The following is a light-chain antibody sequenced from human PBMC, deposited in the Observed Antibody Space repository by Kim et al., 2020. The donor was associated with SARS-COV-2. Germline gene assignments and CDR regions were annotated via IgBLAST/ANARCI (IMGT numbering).Light chain of an antibody. CDR1: RSNIGAGYD. V-gene: IGLV1-40*01. CDR2: GNS. Sequence: RVTMSCTGRRSNIGAGYDVPWYQQLPGTAPNLLIYGNSNRPSGVPDRFSGSKSGTSASLAITGLQAEDEADYYCQSYDSSLCGWVFGGGTQLTVL. CDR3: QSYDSSLCGWV. J-gene: IGLJ3*02.